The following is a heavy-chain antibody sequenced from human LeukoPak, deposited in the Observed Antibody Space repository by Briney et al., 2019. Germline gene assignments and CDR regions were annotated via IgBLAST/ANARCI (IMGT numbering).Heavy chain of an antibody. CDR1: GFTFSSYG. Sequence: GGSLRLSCAASGFTFSSYGMHWVRQAPGKGLEWVAVIWYDGSNKYYADSVKGRFTISRDNSKNTLYLQMNSLRAEDTAVYYCARGLRNYYDSSGYYSLYYYYGMDVWGQGTTVTVSS. J-gene: IGHJ6*02. CDR3: ARGLRNYYDSSGYYSLYYYYGMDV. CDR2: IWYDGSNK. D-gene: IGHD3-22*01. V-gene: IGHV3-33*01.